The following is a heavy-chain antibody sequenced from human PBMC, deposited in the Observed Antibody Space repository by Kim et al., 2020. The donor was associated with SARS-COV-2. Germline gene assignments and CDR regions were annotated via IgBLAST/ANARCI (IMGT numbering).Heavy chain of an antibody. Sequence: TKNEGRFQGEVTMTRDTSISTVYMELSRLKSDDTAVYYCARGANTLSAFDLWGQGTMVTVSS. J-gene: IGHJ3*01. CDR3: ARGANTLSAFDL. CDR2: T. V-gene: IGHV1-2*02.